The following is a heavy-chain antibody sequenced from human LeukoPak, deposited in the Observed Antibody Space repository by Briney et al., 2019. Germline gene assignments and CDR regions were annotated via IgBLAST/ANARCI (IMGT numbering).Heavy chain of an antibody. CDR2: MNPNSGNT. J-gene: IGHJ6*03. CDR1: GYTFTSND. D-gene: IGHD2-15*01. V-gene: IGHV1-8*01. Sequence: ASVKVSCKASGYTFTSNDINWVRQATGQGLEWMGWMNPNSGNTGYAQKFQVRVTMTRNTSISTAYMELSSLRSEDTAVYYCARAAPSYCNGGSCYSGNYYYYYMDVWGKGTTVTVSS. CDR3: ARAAPSYCNGGSCYSGNYYYYYMDV.